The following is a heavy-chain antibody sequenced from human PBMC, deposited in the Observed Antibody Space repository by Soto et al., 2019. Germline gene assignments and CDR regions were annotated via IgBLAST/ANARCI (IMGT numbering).Heavy chain of an antibody. J-gene: IGHJ4*02. D-gene: IGHD6-13*01. CDR2: ISGSGSST. CDR3: ASGKSSTWRRYFDY. V-gene: IGHV3-23*01. Sequence: PGGSLRLSCAASGFTFSSYAMSWVRQAPGKGLEWVSAISGSGSSTYYADSVKGRFTISRDNSKNTLYLQMNSLRAEDTAVYYCASGKSSTWRRYFDYWGQGTLVTVSS. CDR1: GFTFSSYA.